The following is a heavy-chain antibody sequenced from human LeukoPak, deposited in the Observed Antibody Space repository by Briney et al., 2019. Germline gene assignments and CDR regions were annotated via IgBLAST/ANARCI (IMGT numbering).Heavy chain of an antibody. D-gene: IGHD2-21*01. J-gene: IGHJ3*02. Sequence: SETLSLTCTVSGGSVSSGSYYWSWIRQPPGKGLEWIGYIYYSGSTNYNPSLESRVTISVDTSKNQFSLKLSSVTAADTAVYYCARDWVMTPLGAFDIWGQGTMVTVSS. CDR3: ARDWVMTPLGAFDI. CDR1: GGSVSSGSYY. V-gene: IGHV4-61*01. CDR2: IYYSGST.